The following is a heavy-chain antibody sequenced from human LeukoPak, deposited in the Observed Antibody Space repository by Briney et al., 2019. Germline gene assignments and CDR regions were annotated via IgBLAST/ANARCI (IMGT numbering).Heavy chain of an antibody. CDR1: GFTFSSYS. D-gene: IGHD5-18*01. CDR3: ARDESYSYYHDY. Sequence: GGSLRLSCAASGFTFSSYSMNWVRQAPGKGLEWVSSISSSSSYIYYANSVKGRFTISRDNAKNSLYLQMNSLRAEDTAVYYCARDESYSYYHDYWGQGTLVTVSS. V-gene: IGHV3-21*01. CDR2: ISSSSSYI. J-gene: IGHJ4*02.